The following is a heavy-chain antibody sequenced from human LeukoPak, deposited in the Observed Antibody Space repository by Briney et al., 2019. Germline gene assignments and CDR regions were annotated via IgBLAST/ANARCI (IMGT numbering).Heavy chain of an antibody. Sequence: PGGSLSLSCAASGFTFNNYAMYWVRQPPGTGLEWVSGVSWNSGTIGYADSVKGRFTISRDNAKNSLYLQMNSLRAEDTALYYCAILPPSGYSARPDAFDIWGQGTMVTVSS. CDR3: AILPPSGYSARPDAFDI. V-gene: IGHV3-9*01. J-gene: IGHJ3*02. CDR1: GFTFNNYA. D-gene: IGHD3-22*01. CDR2: VSWNSGTI.